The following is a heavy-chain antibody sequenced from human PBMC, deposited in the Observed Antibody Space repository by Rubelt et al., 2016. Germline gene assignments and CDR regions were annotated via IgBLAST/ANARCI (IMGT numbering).Heavy chain of an antibody. CDR3: ATSIVGAADDAFDI. CDR2: IYYSGST. CDR1: GGSISSYY. D-gene: IGHD1-26*01. Sequence: VKPSETLSLTCTVSGGSISSYYWSWIRQPPGKGLEWIGYIYYSGSTNYNPSLKSRVTISVDTSKNQFSLKLSSVTAADTAVYYCATSIVGAADDAFDIWGQGTMVTVSS. V-gene: IGHV4-59*08. J-gene: IGHJ3*02.